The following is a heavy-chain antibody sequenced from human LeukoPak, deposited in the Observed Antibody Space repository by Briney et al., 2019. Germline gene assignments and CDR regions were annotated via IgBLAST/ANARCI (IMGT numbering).Heavy chain of an antibody. V-gene: IGHV1-2*02. CDR3: ARDGYDSSGYYLPFDY. CDR2: INPNSGGT. J-gene: IGHJ4*02. CDR1: GYTFTGYY. Sequence: ASVKVSCKASGYTFTGYYMHWVRQAPGQGLEWMGWINPNSGGTNYAQKFQGRVTMTRDTSISTAYMELSRLRSDDTAVYYCARDGYDSSGYYLPFDYWGQGTLVTVSS. D-gene: IGHD3-22*01.